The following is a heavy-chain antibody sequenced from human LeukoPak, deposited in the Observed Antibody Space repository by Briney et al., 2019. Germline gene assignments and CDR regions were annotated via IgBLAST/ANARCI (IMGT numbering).Heavy chain of an antibody. CDR1: GFTFSSYS. Sequence: GVSLRLSCAASGFTFSSYSMNWVRQAPGKGLEWVSSISSSSYIYYADSVKGRFTISRDNAKNSLYLQMNSLRAEDTAVYYCARDFPGSPRNPYFDYWGQGTLVTVSS. CDR2: ISSSSYI. D-gene: IGHD3-10*01. J-gene: IGHJ4*02. V-gene: IGHV3-21*01. CDR3: ARDFPGSPRNPYFDY.